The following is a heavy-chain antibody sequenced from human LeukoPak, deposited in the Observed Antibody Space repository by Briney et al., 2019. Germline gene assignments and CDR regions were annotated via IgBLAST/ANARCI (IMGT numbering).Heavy chain of an antibody. CDR1: GGSVSRSGYY. D-gene: IGHD6-6*01. J-gene: IGHJ6*02. V-gene: IGHV4-31*03. Sequence: SETLSLTCTVSGGSVSRSGYYWSWIRQHPGKGLEWIGYIYYSGSTYYNPSLKSRVTISVDTSKNQFSLKLSSVTAADTAVYYCARDLRSSSSSGINYYGMDVWGQGTTVTVSS. CDR3: ARDLRSSSSSGINYYGMDV. CDR2: IYYSGST.